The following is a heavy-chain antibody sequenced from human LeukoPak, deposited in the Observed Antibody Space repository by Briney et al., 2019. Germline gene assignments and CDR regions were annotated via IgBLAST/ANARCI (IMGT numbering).Heavy chain of an antibody. CDR1: GGSISSYY. J-gene: IGHJ4*02. V-gene: IGHV4-59*08. Sequence: SETLSLTCTVSGGSISSYYWGWIRQPPGKGLEWIGYIYYSGSTNYNPSLKSRVTISVDTSKNQFSLKLSSVTAADTAVYYCARSNIVVVVAATAFLSNAFDYWGQGTLVTVSS. CDR2: IYYSGST. D-gene: IGHD2-15*01. CDR3: ARSNIVVVVAATAFLSNAFDY.